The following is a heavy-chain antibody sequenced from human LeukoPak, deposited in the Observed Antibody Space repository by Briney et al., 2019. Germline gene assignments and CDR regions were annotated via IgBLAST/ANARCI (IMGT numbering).Heavy chain of an antibody. CDR3: ARPQYSSGFGAFDI. CDR2: IGRTMDTR. J-gene: IGHJ3*02. Sequence: GGSLRLSCAASGFIFSIYSMNWVRQAPGKALEWVPHIGRTMDTRYADSVKGRFTISRDNAKNSVYLQMNSLRAEDTAVYYCARPQYSSGFGAFDIWGQGTMVTVSS. D-gene: IGHD6-19*01. CDR1: GFIFSIYS. V-gene: IGHV3-48*04.